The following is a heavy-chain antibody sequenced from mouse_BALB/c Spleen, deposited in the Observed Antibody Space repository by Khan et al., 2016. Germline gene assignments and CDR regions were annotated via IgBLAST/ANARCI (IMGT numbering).Heavy chain of an antibody. V-gene: IGHV9-3*02. J-gene: IGHJ2*01. CDR1: GYTFRNYG. D-gene: IGHD1-1*01. CDR2: INTNTEES. CDR3: AINGSSAYFES. Sequence: QIQLVQSGPELKKPGETVKISCKASGYTFRNYGINWVTQAPGKGLKWMGWINTNTEESTFAEEFKGRFAFSLETSASTAYLQITNLKNEDTATYFCAINGSSAYFESWGRCTTLTVSS.